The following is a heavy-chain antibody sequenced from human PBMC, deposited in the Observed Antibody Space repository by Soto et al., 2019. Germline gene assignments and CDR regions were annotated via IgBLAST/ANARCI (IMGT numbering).Heavy chain of an antibody. CDR3: ARREIQGPIDY. V-gene: IGHV4-28*01. Sequence: SETLSLTCAVSGYSVSSSNWWGWIRQPPGKGLEWIGYIYYSGTTYYNPSLKSRVTMSVDTSKNQFSLKLTSVTAVDTAVYYCARREIQGPIDYWGQGTLVTV. J-gene: IGHJ4*02. D-gene: IGHD1-26*01. CDR1: GYSVSSSNW. CDR2: IYYSGTT.